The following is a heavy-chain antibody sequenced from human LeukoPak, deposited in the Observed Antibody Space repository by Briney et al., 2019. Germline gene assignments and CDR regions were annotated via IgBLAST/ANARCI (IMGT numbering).Heavy chain of an antibody. CDR1: GYIFTSYW. CDR3: ARHYLDYYDSSGYYWVGPFDY. Sequence: GESLKISCKGSGYIFTSYWIGWVRQMPGKGLEWMGIIYPGDSDTRYSPSFQGQVTISADKSISTAYLQWSSLKASDTAMYYCARHYLDYYDSSGYYWVGPFDYWGQGTLVTVSS. J-gene: IGHJ4*02. D-gene: IGHD3-22*01. V-gene: IGHV5-51*01. CDR2: IYPGDSDT.